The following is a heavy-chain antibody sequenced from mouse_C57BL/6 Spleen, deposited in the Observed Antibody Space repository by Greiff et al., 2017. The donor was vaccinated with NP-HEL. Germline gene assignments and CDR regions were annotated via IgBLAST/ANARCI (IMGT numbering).Heavy chain of an antibody. CDR2: ISSGGDYI. CDR1: GFTFSSYA. J-gene: IGHJ2*01. V-gene: IGHV5-9-1*02. D-gene: IGHD1-1*01. Sequence: EVQRVESGEGLVKPGGSLKLSCAASGFTFSSYAMSWVRQTPEQRLEWVAYISSGGDYIYYADTVKGRFTSSRDNARNTLYLQMSSLKSEDTAMYYCTRAYYGRRGDFFDYWGQGTTLTVSS. CDR3: TRAYYGRRGDFFDY.